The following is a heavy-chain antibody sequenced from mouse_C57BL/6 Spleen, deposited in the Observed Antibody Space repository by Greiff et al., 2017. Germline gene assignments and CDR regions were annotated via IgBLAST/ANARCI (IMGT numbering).Heavy chain of an antibody. Sequence: EVQLQQPGPELVKPGASVKISCKASGYTFTDYYMNWVKQSHGKSLEWIGDINPNNGGTSYNQKFKGKATLTVDKSSSTAYMELRSLTSEDSAVYYCAFAYDSWGQGTSVTVSS. D-gene: IGHD2-10*01. J-gene: IGHJ4*01. V-gene: IGHV1-26*01. CDR1: GYTFTDYY. CDR3: AFAYDS. CDR2: INPNNGGT.